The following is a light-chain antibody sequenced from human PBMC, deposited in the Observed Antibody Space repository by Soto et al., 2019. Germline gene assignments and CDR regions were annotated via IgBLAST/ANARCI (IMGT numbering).Light chain of an antibody. V-gene: IGKV1-5*03. CDR2: KAS. J-gene: IGKJ1*01. CDR1: QSISSW. Sequence: DIPMTQSPSTLSASVGDRVTITCRASQSISSWLAWYQQKPGKAPKLLIYKASTLETGVPSRFSGSGSGTEFALTISSLQPDDFATYYCQQYYTYFRTFGQGTKVEIK. CDR3: QQYYTYFRT.